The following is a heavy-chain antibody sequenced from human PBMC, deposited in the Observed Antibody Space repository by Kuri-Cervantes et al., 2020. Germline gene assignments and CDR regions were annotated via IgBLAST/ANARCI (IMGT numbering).Heavy chain of an antibody. Sequence: ASVKVSCKASGGTFSSYAISWVRQAPGQGLEWMGWINPNSGGTNYAQKFQGWVTMTRDTSISTAYMELSRLRSDDTAVYYCARDHGYGDYVDYYGMDVWGQGTTVTVSS. V-gene: IGHV1-2*04. CDR3: ARDHGYGDYVDYYGMDV. CDR1: GGTFSSYA. D-gene: IGHD4-17*01. J-gene: IGHJ6*02. CDR2: INPNSGGT.